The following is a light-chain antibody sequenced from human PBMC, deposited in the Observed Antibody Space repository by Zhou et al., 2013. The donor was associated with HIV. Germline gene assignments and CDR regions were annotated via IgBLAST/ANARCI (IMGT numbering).Light chain of an antibody. J-gene: IGKJ1*01. CDR1: QSVSNF. Sequence: EIVLTQSPATLSLSPGERATLSCRASQSVSNFLAWYQQKPGQAPRLLIYDSVNRATGIPARFRGGGSGTDFTLTISSLEPEDFAVYYCQQYNNWPRTFGQGTKVEIK. V-gene: IGKV3-11*01. CDR2: DSV. CDR3: QQYNNWPRT.